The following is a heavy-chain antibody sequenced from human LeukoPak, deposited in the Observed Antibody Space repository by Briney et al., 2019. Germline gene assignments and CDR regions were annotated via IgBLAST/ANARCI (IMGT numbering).Heavy chain of an antibody. J-gene: IGHJ5*02. CDR1: GYTFTGYH. V-gene: IGHV1-18*04. CDR2: ISAYNGNT. D-gene: IGHD4-23*01. CDR3: ARASLTPFDP. Sequence: ASVKVSCKASGYTFTGYHMHWVRQAPGQGLEWMGWISAYNGNTNYAQKLQGRVTMTTDTSTSTAYMELRSLRSDDTAVYYCARASLTPFDPWGQGTLVTVSS.